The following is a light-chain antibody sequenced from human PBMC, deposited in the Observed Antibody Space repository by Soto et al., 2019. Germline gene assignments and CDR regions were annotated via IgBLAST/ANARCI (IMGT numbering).Light chain of an antibody. CDR1: QSVSSY. J-gene: IGKJ1*01. CDR3: QQYNSYPET. Sequence: EIVFTQSPSTLSLSPGDRTTLSCSAIQSVSSYLAWYQQKPGVAPRLLIYDASNRATGIPARFSGSGSGTDFTLTIGSLEPEDFATYYCQQYNSYPETFGQGTKVDIK. CDR2: DAS. V-gene: IGKV3-11*01.